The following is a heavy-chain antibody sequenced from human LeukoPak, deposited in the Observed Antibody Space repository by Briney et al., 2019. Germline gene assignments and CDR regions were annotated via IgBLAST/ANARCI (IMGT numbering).Heavy chain of an antibody. Sequence: GASLKISFNGSGYRFTSYWIGWVRPRPGKGLEWMGIIYPGDSDTRYSPSFQGQVTISADKSISTAYLQWSSLKASDTAMYYCARRGPYYYDSSGLIDYWGQGTLVTVSS. V-gene: IGHV5-51*01. D-gene: IGHD3-22*01. CDR1: GYRFTSYW. CDR3: ARRGPYYYDSSGLIDY. CDR2: IYPGDSDT. J-gene: IGHJ4*02.